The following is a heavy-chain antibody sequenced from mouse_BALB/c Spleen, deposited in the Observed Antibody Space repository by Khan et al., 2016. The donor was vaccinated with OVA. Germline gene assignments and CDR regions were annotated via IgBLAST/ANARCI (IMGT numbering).Heavy chain of an antibody. J-gene: IGHJ4*01. V-gene: IGHV2-3*01. CDR3: VKQIHCTLYAVDY. Sequence: QVQLKESGPGLVAPSQSLSITCTVSGFSLTTYGVSWVRQPPGKGLEWLGVIWGHGSTNYHSALISRLSISKDNSKSQVFLKLNSLQTDDTATFFCVKQIHCTLYAVDYWGQGTSVTVSS. CDR2: IWGHGST. CDR1: GFSLTTYG.